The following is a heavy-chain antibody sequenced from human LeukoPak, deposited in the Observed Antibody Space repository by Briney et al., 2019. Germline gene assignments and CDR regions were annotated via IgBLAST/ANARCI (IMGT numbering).Heavy chain of an antibody. CDR1: GASLSNYH. CDR3: ARHPNYGSGSYYPNWFDP. Sequence: PSETLSLTCGVYGASLSNYHWSWIRQSPGKGLEWIGEIKRSGSTNYNPSLKSRVTISVDTSKNQFSLKLSSVTAADTAVYYCARHPNYGSGSYYPNWFDPWGQGTLVTVSS. J-gene: IGHJ5*02. V-gene: IGHV4-34*01. CDR2: IKRSGST. D-gene: IGHD3-10*01.